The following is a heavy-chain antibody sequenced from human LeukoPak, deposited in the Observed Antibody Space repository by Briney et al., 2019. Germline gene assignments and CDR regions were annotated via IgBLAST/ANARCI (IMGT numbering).Heavy chain of an antibody. J-gene: IGHJ3*02. CDR3: ARDNAADSSGYYYSAFDI. CDR2: INHSGST. D-gene: IGHD3-22*01. CDR1: GGSFSGYY. V-gene: IGHV4-34*01. Sequence: PSETLSLTCAVYGGSFSGYYWSWIRQPPGKGLEWIGEINHSGSTNYNPSLKSRVTISVDTSKNQFSLKLSSVTAADTAVYYCARDNAADSSGYYYSAFDIWGQGTMVTVSS.